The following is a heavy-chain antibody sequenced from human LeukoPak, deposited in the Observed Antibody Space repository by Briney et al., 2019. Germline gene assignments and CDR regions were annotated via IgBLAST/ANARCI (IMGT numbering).Heavy chain of an antibody. D-gene: IGHD6-13*01. V-gene: IGHV4-59*01. CDR1: GGSTSSYY. CDR2: IYYSGST. CDR3: ARDLTGSAAAGTSYYYYYGMDV. Sequence: SETLSLTCTVSGGSTSSYYWSWIRQPPGKGLEWIGYIYYSGSTNYNPSLKSRVTISVDTSKNQFSLKLSSVTAADTAVYYCARDLTGSAAAGTSYYYYYGMDVWGKGTTVTVSS. J-gene: IGHJ6*04.